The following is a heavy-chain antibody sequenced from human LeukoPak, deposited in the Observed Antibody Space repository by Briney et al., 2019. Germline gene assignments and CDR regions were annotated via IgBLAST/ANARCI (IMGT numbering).Heavy chain of an antibody. CDR1: GGSISSSIYY. V-gene: IGHV4-39*01. J-gene: IGHJ6*02. CDR2: IYYSGST. CDR3: ARADYSNDYAMDV. D-gene: IGHD4-11*01. Sequence: SETLSLTCAVSGGSISSSIYYWGWIRQPPGKGLEWIGSIYYSGSTYYNPSLKSRVTISVDTSKNQFSLKLSSVTAADTAVYYCARADYSNDYAMDVWGQGTTVTVSS.